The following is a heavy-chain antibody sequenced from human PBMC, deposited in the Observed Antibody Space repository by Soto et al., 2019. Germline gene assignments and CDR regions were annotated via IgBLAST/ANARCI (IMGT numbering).Heavy chain of an antibody. CDR1: GGSVNGYY. Sequence: PSETLSLTCAVYGGSVNGYYWNWNRQSPGKGLEWIGEINHTGGTHYNPSLKSRVTMSVDTSKNQFSLRLSSVTAADTAIYYCATRITVFGLLIPPFDPWGQGTQVAVSS. V-gene: IGHV4-34*01. D-gene: IGHD3-3*01. CDR3: ATRITVFGLLIPPFDP. J-gene: IGHJ5*02. CDR2: INHTGGT.